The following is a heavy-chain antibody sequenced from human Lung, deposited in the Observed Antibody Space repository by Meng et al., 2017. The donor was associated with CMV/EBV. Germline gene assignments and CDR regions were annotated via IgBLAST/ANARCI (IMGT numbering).Heavy chain of an antibody. J-gene: IGHJ6*02. Sequence: SVKVSXKASGGTFRNYAITWVRQAPGQGLVWMGGIIPVVGTVHYAQRLQGRVTITADKFTSTVYMELSSLKSEDTAIYYCAKDSRSSSWYLLAAYYYGSDVWGQGTTVTVSS. CDR3: AKDSRSSSWYLLAAYYYGSDV. D-gene: IGHD6-13*01. CDR2: IIPVVGTV. CDR1: GGTFRNYA. V-gene: IGHV1-69*06.